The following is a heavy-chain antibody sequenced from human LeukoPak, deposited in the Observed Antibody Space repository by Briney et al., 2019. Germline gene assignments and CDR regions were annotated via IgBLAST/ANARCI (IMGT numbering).Heavy chain of an antibody. J-gene: IGHJ4*02. D-gene: IGHD3-9*01. CDR2: INWNGGST. Sequence: GGSLRLSCAASGFTFDDYGMSWVRQAPGKGLEWVSGINWNGGSTGYADSVKGRFTISRDDAKNSLYLQMNSLRAEDMALYYCAKASSTSLTGYYYFDYWGQGTLVTVSS. CDR3: AKASSTSLTGYYYFDY. CDR1: GFTFDDYG. V-gene: IGHV3-20*04.